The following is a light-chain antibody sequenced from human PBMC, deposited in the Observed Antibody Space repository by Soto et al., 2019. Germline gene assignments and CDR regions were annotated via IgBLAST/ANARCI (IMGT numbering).Light chain of an antibody. CDR3: QQRSNWPL. CDR1: QSVGGY. CDR2: DTS. V-gene: IGKV3-11*01. J-gene: IGKJ4*01. Sequence: EIVLTQSPATLSLSPGERATLSCSPSQSVGGYLAWYQQRPGQAPRLLIYDTSNRATGIPARFSGSGSGTDFTLTITSLEPEDFAVYYLQQRSNWPLFGGGIKVEIK.